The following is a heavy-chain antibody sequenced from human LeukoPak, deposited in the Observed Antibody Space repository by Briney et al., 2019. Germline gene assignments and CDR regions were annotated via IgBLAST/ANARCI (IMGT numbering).Heavy chain of an antibody. V-gene: IGHV3-23*01. D-gene: IGHD2-21*01. Sequence: GGSLRLSCAASGFTFSRNAMTWVRQAPGMGLEWVSSVIDSGKDTYYAGSVKGRFTISRDNSKGTLYLQMNGLRVEDTAVYYCAKGVVDRGADCWGQGTLVTVSS. J-gene: IGHJ4*02. CDR1: GFTFSRNA. CDR3: AKGVVDRGADC. CDR2: VIDSGKDT.